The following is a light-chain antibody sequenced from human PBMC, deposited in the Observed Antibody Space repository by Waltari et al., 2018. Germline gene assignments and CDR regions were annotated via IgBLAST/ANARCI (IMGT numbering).Light chain of an antibody. V-gene: IGKV4-1*01. CDR3: QQYYSTPNT. J-gene: IGKJ2*01. CDR1: QSVLYSSNNKNY. CDR2: WAS. Sequence: DIVMTQSPDSLAVSLGERATINCKSSQSVLYSSNNKNYLAWYQQKPGQPPKLLIYWASTRESGVPDRFSGGGSGTDFTLTISSLQAEDVAVYYCQQYYSTPNTVGQGTKLEI.